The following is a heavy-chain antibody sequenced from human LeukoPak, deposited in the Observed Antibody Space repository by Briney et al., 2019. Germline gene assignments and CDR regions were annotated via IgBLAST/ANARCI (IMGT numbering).Heavy chain of an antibody. V-gene: IGHV3-15*04. Sequence: GGSLRLSCAASGLTVTNARMNWVRQAPGKGLEWVGRIASKTDGGTTDYAAPVKGRFTISRDDSKNTLFLQMNSLKTEDTAVYYCTTGIRGDCGQGTLVTVSS. CDR2: IASKTDGGTT. J-gene: IGHJ4*02. CDR1: GLTVTNAR. CDR3: TTGIRGD.